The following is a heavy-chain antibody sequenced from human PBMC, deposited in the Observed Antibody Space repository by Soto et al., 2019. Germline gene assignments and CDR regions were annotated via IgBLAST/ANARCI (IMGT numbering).Heavy chain of an antibody. CDR1: GGSFSGYY. CDR2: INHSGST. V-gene: IGHV4-34*01. D-gene: IGHD6-13*01. CDR3: ARGGEVARGLCSSCRNYYYYGMDV. Sequence: QVQLQQWGAGLLKPSETLSLTCAVYGGSFSGYYWSWIRQPPGKGLEWIGEINHSGSTNYNPSLKRRVTISVDTSKNQFSLKLSSVTAADTAVYYCARGGEVARGLCSSCRNYYYYGMDVWGQGTTVTVSS. J-gene: IGHJ6*02.